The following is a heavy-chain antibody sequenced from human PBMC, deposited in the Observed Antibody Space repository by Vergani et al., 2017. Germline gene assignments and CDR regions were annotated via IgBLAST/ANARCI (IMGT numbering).Heavy chain of an antibody. CDR3: ARTGFPYGMDV. J-gene: IGHJ6*02. CDR1: GFTFSSYW. Sequence: VQLVESGGGLVQPGGSLRLSCAASGFTFSSYWMHWVRQAPGKGLVWVSRIKSDGSSTSYADSVKGRFTIARDNAKNTLYLQMNSLRAEDTAVYYCARTGFPYGMDVWGQGTTVTVSS. V-gene: IGHV3-74*01. CDR2: IKSDGSST.